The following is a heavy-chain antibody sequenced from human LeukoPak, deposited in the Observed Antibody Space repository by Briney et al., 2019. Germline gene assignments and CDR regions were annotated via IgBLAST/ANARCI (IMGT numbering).Heavy chain of an antibody. CDR3: ARGRGYSRGWYLSHWYFDL. J-gene: IGHJ2*01. D-gene: IGHD6-19*01. CDR1: GGSFSGYY. CDR2: INHSGST. Sequence: SETLSLTCAVYGGSFSGYYWSWIRQPPGKGLEWIGEINHSGSTNYNPSLKSRVTISVDTSKNQFSLKLSSVTAADTAVYYCARGRGYSRGWYLSHWYFDLWGRGTLVTVSS. V-gene: IGHV4-34*01.